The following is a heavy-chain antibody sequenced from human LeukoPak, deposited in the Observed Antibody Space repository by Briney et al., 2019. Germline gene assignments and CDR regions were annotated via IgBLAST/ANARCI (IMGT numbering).Heavy chain of an antibody. CDR3: ARSRTYYDFWSGYANSETKHDY. J-gene: IGHJ4*02. Sequence: PSETLSLTCAVYGGSFSGYYWSWIRQPPGKVLEWIGEINHSGSTNYNPSLKSRVTISVDTSKNQFSLKLSSVTAADTAVYYCARSRTYYDFWSGYANSETKHDYWGQGTLVTVSS. D-gene: IGHD3-3*01. CDR1: GGSFSGYY. V-gene: IGHV4-34*01. CDR2: INHSGST.